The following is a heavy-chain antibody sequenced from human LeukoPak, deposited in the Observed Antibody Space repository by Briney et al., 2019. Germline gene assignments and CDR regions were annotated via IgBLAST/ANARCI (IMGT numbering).Heavy chain of an antibody. CDR1: GYTFTSYD. CDR3: ARDYGAGMDV. D-gene: IGHD4-17*01. V-gene: IGHV1-8*01. CDR2: MNPNSGNT. Sequence: ASVKVSCKASGYTFTSYDINWVRQATGQGLEWMGWMNPNSGNTGYAQKFQGRVTITADESTSTAYMELSSLRSEDTAVYYCARDYGAGMDVWGQGTTVTVSS. J-gene: IGHJ6*02.